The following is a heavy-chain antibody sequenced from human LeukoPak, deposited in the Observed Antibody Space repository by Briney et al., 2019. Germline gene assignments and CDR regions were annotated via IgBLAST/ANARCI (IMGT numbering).Heavy chain of an antibody. CDR2: INHSGST. V-gene: IGHV4-34*01. CDR1: GGSFSGYY. D-gene: IGHD2-2*03. Sequence: SETLSLTCAVYGGSFSGYYWSWIRQPPGKGLEWIGEINHSGSTNYNPSLKSRVTISVDKSKNQFSLKLSSVTAADTAVYYCARVDIVVVPAAIDYWGQGTLVTVSS. CDR3: ARVDIVVVPAAIDY. J-gene: IGHJ4*02.